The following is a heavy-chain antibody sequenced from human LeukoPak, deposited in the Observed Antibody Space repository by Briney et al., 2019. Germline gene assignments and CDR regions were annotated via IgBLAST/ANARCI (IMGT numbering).Heavy chain of an antibody. CDR3: ARDLVTILLGAFDI. D-gene: IGHD3-9*01. CDR1: GFTFSSYG. J-gene: IGHJ3*02. CDR2: ISSSSSTI. V-gene: IGHV3-48*04. Sequence: GGSLRLSCAASGFTFSSYGMHWVRQAPGKGLEWVSYISSSSSTIYYADSVKGRFTISRDNAKNSLSLQMNSLRAEDTAVYYCARDLVTILLGAFDIWGQGTMVTVSS.